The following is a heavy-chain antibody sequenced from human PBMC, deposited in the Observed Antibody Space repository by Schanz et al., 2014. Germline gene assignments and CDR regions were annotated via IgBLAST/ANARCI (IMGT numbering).Heavy chain of an antibody. V-gene: IGHV7-4-1*02. CDR2: INPTTGNP. CDR3: ARARYGLDV. CDR1: GYTFTVYY. Sequence: QVQLVQSGAEVKKPGASVKVSCKASGYTFTVYYMHWVRQAPGQGLEWMGWINPTTGNPGYAQGFTGRFVFSFDTSVSTAYLQISGLKAEDTAVYYCARARYGLDVWGQGTTVTVSS. J-gene: IGHJ6*02.